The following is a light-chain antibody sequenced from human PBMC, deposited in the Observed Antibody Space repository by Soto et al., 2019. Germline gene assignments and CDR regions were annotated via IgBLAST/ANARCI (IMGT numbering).Light chain of an antibody. Sequence: QSVLTQPPSASGTPGHRGTLYCSGSSSNIGSNYVYWYQQLPGTAPKLLIYRNNQRPSGVPDRFSGSKSGTSASLAISGLRSEDEADYSCAAWDDSLSGVVFGGGTKLTVL. J-gene: IGLJ2*01. CDR1: SSNIGSNY. CDR2: RNN. CDR3: AAWDDSLSGVV. V-gene: IGLV1-47*01.